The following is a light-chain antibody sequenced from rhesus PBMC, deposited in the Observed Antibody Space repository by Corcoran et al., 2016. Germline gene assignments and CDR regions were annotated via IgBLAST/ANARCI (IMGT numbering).Light chain of an antibody. Sequence: QAAPTQSPSVSGSPGQSVTISCTGTSSDIGGYNRVSWYQQHPGKAPKLIIYEVSKRPSGVSGRFSGSKSGNTASLTVSGLQTEDEADYYCSSYARSSIYIFGDGTRLTVL. V-gene: IGLV2-13*03. CDR2: EVS. CDR3: SSYARSSIYI. CDR1: SSDIGGYNR. J-gene: IGLJ1*01.